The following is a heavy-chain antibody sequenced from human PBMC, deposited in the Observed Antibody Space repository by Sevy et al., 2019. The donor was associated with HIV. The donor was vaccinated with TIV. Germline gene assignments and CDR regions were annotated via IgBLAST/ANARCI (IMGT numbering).Heavy chain of an antibody. J-gene: IGHJ5*02. Sequence: GGSLRLSCAASGFMFRTFGMHWVRQAPGKGLEWVAFITFDGISDYYADSVKGRFTISRDNSKSGLYLEMSSLRADDTAVYYCARDRYCSYTDCYNWFDPWGQGTLVTVSS. D-gene: IGHD3-3*01. CDR2: ITFDGISD. CDR1: GFMFRTFG. V-gene: IGHV3-30*02. CDR3: ARDRYCSYTDCYNWFDP.